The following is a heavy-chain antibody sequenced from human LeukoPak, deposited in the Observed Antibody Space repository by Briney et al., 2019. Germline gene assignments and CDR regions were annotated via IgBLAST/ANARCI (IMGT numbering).Heavy chain of an antibody. CDR3: ARQTIDDSSGYYDY. V-gene: IGHV3-66*02. CDR2: IYSGGST. J-gene: IGHJ4*02. CDR1: GFTVSSNY. Sequence: GGSLRVSCAASGFTVSSNYMSWVRQAPGKGLERVSVIYSGGSTYYADSVKGRFTISRDNSKNTLYLQMNSLRAEDTAVYYCARQTIDDSSGYYDYWGQGTLVTVSS. D-gene: IGHD3-22*01.